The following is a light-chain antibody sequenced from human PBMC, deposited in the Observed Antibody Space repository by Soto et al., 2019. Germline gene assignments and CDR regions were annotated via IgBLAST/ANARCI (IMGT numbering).Light chain of an antibody. J-gene: IGLJ1*01. Sequence: QSVLTQPASVSGSPGQSLTISCTGTSSDIGAYNYVSWYQQHPAKAPKLVIYEVNNRPLGVSIRFSGSKSGNTASLTISGLQAEDEADYYCSSKTSSSTPYVFGTGTKVTVL. CDR3: SSKTSSSTPYV. CDR1: SSDIGAYNY. CDR2: EVN. V-gene: IGLV2-14*01.